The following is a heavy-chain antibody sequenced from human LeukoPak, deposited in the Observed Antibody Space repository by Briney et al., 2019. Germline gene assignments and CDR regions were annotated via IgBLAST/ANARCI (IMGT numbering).Heavy chain of an antibody. CDR2: INPSGGST. D-gene: IGHD1-14*01. CDR3: ASVYLHGMDV. CDR1: GYSLTTYY. Sequence: ASVTVSCKASGYSLTTYYMHWVRQAPGQELEWMAIINPSGGSTNYAQKFQGRVTMTRDTPTNTVYMEMSSLRIEDTAVYYCASVYLHGMDVWGQGTTVTVSS. J-gene: IGHJ6*02. V-gene: IGHV1-46*01.